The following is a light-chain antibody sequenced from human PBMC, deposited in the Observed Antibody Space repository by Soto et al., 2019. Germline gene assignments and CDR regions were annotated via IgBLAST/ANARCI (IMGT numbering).Light chain of an antibody. CDR1: QSISSW. CDR3: QQYNSYPLT. J-gene: IGKJ4*01. V-gene: IGKV1-5*03. Sequence: DIQMTQSPSTLSSSVGDKAXIXXRASQSISSWLAWYQQKPGKAPKLLIYKASSLESGVPSRFSGSGSGTEFTLTISSLQPDAFATNYCQQYNSYPLTFGGGTKWIS. CDR2: KAS.